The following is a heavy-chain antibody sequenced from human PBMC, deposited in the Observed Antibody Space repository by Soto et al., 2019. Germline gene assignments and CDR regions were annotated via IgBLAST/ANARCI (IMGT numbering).Heavy chain of an antibody. CDR2: IWYDGSNK. J-gene: IGHJ4*02. Sequence: QVQLVESGGGVVQPGRSLRLSCAASGFTFSSYGMHWVRQAPGKGLEWVAVIWYDGSNKYYADSVKGRFTISRDNSKNTLYLQMNSRRAEDTAVYYCARDSVSAAGPFDYWGQGTLVTVSS. CDR3: ARDSVSAAGPFDY. V-gene: IGHV3-33*01. CDR1: GFTFSSYG. D-gene: IGHD6-25*01.